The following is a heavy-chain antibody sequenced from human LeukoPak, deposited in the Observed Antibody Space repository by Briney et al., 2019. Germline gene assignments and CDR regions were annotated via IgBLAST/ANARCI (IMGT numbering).Heavy chain of an antibody. CDR1: GGSITSGDYY. D-gene: IGHD1/OR15-1a*01. CDR2: IYLGGST. Sequence: SETLSLTCTVSGGSITSGDYYWSWLRQPAGKGLEWIGRIYLGGSTSYNPSLKSRVTISADTSKNQFSLKLSSVTAADTAVYYCARDRTTLSPYHGNNTPDWYFDLWGRGTLVTVSS. J-gene: IGHJ2*01. CDR3: ARDRTTLSPYHGNNTPDWYFDL. V-gene: IGHV4-61*02.